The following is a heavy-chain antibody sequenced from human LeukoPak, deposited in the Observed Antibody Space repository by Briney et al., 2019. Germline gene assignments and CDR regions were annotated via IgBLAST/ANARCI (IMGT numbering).Heavy chain of an antibody. CDR3: ARILSSSWYEYFHH. J-gene: IGHJ1*01. CDR1: GGTFSNYA. Sequence: SVRDSCKASGGTFSNYAISWVREAPGQGLECMGAIIPIFGTANYAQKFQGRVTITADESTSTAYMELSSLRSEDTAVYYCARILSSSWYEYFHHWGQGTLVTVSS. CDR2: IIPIFGTA. V-gene: IGHV1-69*13. D-gene: IGHD6-19*01.